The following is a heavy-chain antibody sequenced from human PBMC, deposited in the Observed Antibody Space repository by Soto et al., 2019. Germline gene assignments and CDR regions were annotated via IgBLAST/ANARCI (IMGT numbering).Heavy chain of an antibody. CDR3: ASWRAAAGTGNWFDP. V-gene: IGHV4-61*01. Sequence: ESLSLTCTVSGGSVSSGSYYWSWIRQPPGKGLEWIGYIYYSGSTNYNPSLKSRFTISVDTSKNQFSLKLSSVTAADTAVYYCASWRAAAGTGNWFDPWGQGTLVTVSS. CDR1: GGSVSSGSYY. J-gene: IGHJ5*02. D-gene: IGHD6-13*01. CDR2: IYYSGST.